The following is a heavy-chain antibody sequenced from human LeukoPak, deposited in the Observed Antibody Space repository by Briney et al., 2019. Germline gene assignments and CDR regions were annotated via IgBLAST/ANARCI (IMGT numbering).Heavy chain of an antibody. CDR2: IREDGSEK. CDR3: ARLNYDFWSGVWEGYYMDV. Sequence: PGGSLRPSCAASGFTFSSYWMTWVRQAPGKGLEWVANIREDGSEKYYVDSVKGRFTVSRDNAKNSLYLQVNSLRAEDTAVYYCARLNYDFWSGVWEGYYMDVWGKGTTVTVSS. D-gene: IGHD3-3*01. V-gene: IGHV3-7*01. CDR1: GFTFSSYW. J-gene: IGHJ6*03.